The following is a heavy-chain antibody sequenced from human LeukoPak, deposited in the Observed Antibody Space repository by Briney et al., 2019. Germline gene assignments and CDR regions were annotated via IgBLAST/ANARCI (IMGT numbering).Heavy chain of an antibody. V-gene: IGHV4-38-2*01. CDR2: IYHSGST. J-gene: IGHJ4*02. CDR3: AKSTEVLRYFDWLLSPFDY. D-gene: IGHD3-9*01. CDR1: GYSISSGYY. Sequence: SETLSLTCAVSGYSISSGYYWGWIRQPPGKGLEWIGSIYHSGSTYYNPFLKSRVTISVDTSKNQFSLKLSSVTAADTAVYYCAKSTEVLRYFDWLLSPFDYWGQGTLVTVSS.